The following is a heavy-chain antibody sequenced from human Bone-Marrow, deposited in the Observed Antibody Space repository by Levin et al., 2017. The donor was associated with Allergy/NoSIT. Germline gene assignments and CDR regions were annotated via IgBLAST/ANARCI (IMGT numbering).Heavy chain of an antibody. V-gene: IGHV1-2*02. CDR1: GYTVSGHY. CDR3: ARDGETVELDY. CDR2: INPKNGGT. D-gene: IGHD1-1*01. J-gene: IGHJ4*02. Sequence: PGESLKISCKASGYTVSGHYIHWVRQAPGQGLEWLGWINPKNGGTHSAQKFQGRVTMTWDTSFTTAYMDLSGLSSDDTAMYFCARDGETVELDYWGQGTLVIVSS.